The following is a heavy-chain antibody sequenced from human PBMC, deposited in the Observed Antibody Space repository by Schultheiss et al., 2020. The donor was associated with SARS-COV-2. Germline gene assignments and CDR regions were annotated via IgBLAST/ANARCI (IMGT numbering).Heavy chain of an antibody. CDR1: GFTFSSYW. J-gene: IGHJ6*03. D-gene: IGHD6-19*01. CDR3: ATEYSSGWYSYYYYYMDV. Sequence: GGSLRLSCAASGFTFSSYWMNWVRQAPGKGLEWVSAISGSGGSTYYADSVKGRFTISRDNAKNSLYLQMNSLRAEDTAVYYCATEYSSGWYSYYYYYMDVWGKGTTVTVSS. CDR2: ISGSGGST. V-gene: IGHV3-23*01.